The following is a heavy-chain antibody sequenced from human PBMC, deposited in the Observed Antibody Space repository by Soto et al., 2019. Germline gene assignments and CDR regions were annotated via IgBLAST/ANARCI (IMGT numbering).Heavy chain of an antibody. CDR3: ARASPYYDFWSGYYSYYYYYMDV. D-gene: IGHD3-3*01. Sequence: GGSLRLSCAASGFTFSSYSMNWVRQAPGKGLEWVSYISSSSTIYYADSVKGRFTISRDNAKNSLYLQMNSLRAEDTAVYYCARASPYYDFWSGYYSYYYYYMDVWGKGTTVTVSS. V-gene: IGHV3-48*04. CDR1: GFTFSSYS. CDR2: ISSSSTI. J-gene: IGHJ6*03.